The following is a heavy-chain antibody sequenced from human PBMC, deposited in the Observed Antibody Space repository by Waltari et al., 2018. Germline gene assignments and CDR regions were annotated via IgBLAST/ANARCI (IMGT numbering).Heavy chain of an antibody. CDR2: ISYSGST. J-gene: IGHJ5*02. D-gene: IGHD3-9*01. Sequence: QLQLQESGPGLVKPSETLSLTCTVSGGSIISESYYWGWIRQPPGKGLEWIGIISYSGSTYYNPSLKSRVTISVDTSKNQFSLKLSSVTAADTAVYYCARLSYHIVTGYGWFDPWGLGTLVTVSS. V-gene: IGHV4-39*01. CDR3: ARLSYHIVTGYGWFDP. CDR1: GGSIISESYY.